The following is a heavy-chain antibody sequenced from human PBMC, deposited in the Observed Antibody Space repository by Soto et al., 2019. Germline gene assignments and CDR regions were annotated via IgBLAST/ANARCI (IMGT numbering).Heavy chain of an antibody. CDR2: TYYRSKWYN. D-gene: IGHD6-19*01. V-gene: IGHV6-1*01. CDR3: AREEYSSGWTFDY. J-gene: IGHJ4*02. Sequence: SQTLSLTCSISWYRFSINIGACTWIRQSPSRGLEWLGRTYYRSKWYNDYAVSVKSRITINPDTSKNQFSLQLNSVTPEDTAVYYCAREEYSSGWTFDYWGQGTLVTVSS. CDR1: WYRFSINIGA.